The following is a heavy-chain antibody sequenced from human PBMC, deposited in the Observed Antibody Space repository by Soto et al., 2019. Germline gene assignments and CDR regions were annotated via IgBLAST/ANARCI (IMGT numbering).Heavy chain of an antibody. D-gene: IGHD6-13*01. CDR2: IIPSTGST. Sequence: QVQLVQSGAEVKKPGSSVKVSCKAFGGTFSTYAVSWVRQAPGQGLEWVGAIIPSTGSTNHAQKFQGRGTITADESTRTVYMELTSLRADDAAVYYCARGGSSSDYWGQGTLVTVSS. V-gene: IGHV1-69*12. CDR1: GGTFSTYA. CDR3: ARGGSSSDY. J-gene: IGHJ4*02.